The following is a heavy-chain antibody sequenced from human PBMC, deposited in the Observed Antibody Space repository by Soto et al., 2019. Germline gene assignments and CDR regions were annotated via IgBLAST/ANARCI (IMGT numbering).Heavy chain of an antibody. V-gene: IGHV1-18*01. J-gene: IGHJ5*02. D-gene: IGHD6-13*01. CDR3: ADTGYSSSWYWFDP. CDR1: GYTFTSXG. Sequence: ASVKVSCKASGYTFTSXGISWVRQAPGQGLEWMGWISAYNGNTNYAQKLQGRVTMTTDTSTSTAYMELRSLRSDDTAVYYCADTGYSSSWYWFDPWGQGTLVTVSS. CDR2: ISAYNGNT.